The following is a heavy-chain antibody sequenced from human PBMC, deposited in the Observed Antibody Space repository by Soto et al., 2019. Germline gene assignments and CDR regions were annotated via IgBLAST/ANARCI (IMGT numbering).Heavy chain of an antibody. Sequence: GGPLRLSCAASGFTFEHYAMSCVRQAPRKGLEWVSGINRRGDATLYADPVKGRYTIYRHNCENSLYLQRDTVRGSDTAFDYGVKGMSGGQVVGVVVLYPTLVCFHYWGQGGLVTVA. D-gene: IGHD2-21*01. V-gene: IGHV3-23*01. CDR1: GFTFEHYA. J-gene: IGHJ4*02. CDR3: VKGMSGGQVVGVVVLYPTLVCFHY. CDR2: INRRGDAT.